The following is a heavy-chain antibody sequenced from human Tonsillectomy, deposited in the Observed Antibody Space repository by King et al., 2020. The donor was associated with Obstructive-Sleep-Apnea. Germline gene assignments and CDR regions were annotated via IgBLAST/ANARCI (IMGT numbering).Heavy chain of an antibody. CDR1: GGSVSSGTYY. CDR3: ARDQPRGYYDFWSGYEN. D-gene: IGHD3-3*01. V-gene: IGHV4-61*01. J-gene: IGHJ4*02. CDR2: IYYSGST. Sequence: QLQESGPGLVKPSETLSLTCTVSGGSVSSGTYYWPWIRQPPGKGLEWIGYIYYSGSTNYNPSLKSRVTISVDTSKNQFSLKLSSVTAADTAVYYCARDQPRGYYDFWSGYENWGQGTLVTVSS.